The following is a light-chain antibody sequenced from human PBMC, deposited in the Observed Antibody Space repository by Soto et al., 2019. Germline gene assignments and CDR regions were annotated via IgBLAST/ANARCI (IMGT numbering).Light chain of an antibody. V-gene: IGKV1-39*01. J-gene: IGKJ2*01. CDR3: QQSYITPHT. CDR2: AAS. Sequence: DTKLPHSPSSLSASEGERVPITCRPSQGIGRNLNWYQQKPGKAPKLLIYAASTLQGGVPSRFSGGGSGTDFTLTISGLQPEDLATYYCQQSYITPHTFGQGTKLEIK. CDR1: QGIGRN.